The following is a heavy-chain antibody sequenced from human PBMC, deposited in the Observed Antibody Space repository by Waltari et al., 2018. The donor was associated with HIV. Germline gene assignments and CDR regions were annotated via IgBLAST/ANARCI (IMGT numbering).Heavy chain of an antibody. D-gene: IGHD4-17*01. Sequence: QVQLVQSGAEVKKPGASVKVSCKASGYTFTSYDTNWLRQATGQGLEWMGWMNPNSGNTGYAQKFQGRVTMTRNTSISTAYMELSSLRSEDTAVYYCARGSVTTVTTGGFISDYWGQGTLVTVSS. V-gene: IGHV1-8*01. CDR3: ARGSVTTVTTGGFISDY. CDR1: GYTFTSYD. CDR2: MNPNSGNT. J-gene: IGHJ4*02.